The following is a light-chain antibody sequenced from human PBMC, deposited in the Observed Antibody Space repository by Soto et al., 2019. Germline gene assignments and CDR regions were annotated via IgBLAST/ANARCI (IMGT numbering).Light chain of an antibody. J-gene: IGKJ4*01. CDR1: QSISSH. V-gene: IGKV1-39*01. CDR2: AAS. CDR3: QQKRSARPT. Sequence: QMTQSPSSLFASVGDRVTITCRASQSISSHLNWYQQKMGQAPRLLIYAASTLQSEVPPRFSGSGSGTAFTLTTSGHQGAEFATFYCQQKRSARPTFGGGTKIEIK.